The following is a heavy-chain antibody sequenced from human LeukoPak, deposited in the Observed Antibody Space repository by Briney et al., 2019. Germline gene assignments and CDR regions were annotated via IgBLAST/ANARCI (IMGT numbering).Heavy chain of an antibody. V-gene: IGHV1-46*01. Sequence: ASVKVSCKASGYTFTNYYIHWVRQAPGQGLEWMGTINPSVGTTRSAQGRVSLTRDTSASTVYMELSTLRSDDTAVYYCARELGNWEYWGQGTLVTVSS. CDR3: ARELGNWEY. CDR1: GYTFTNYY. D-gene: IGHD3-16*01. J-gene: IGHJ4*02. CDR2: INPSVGTT.